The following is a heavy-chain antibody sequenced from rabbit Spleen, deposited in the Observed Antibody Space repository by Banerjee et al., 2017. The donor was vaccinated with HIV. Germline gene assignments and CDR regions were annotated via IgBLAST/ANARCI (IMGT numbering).Heavy chain of an antibody. V-gene: IGHV1S45*01. Sequence: QQQLEESGGGLVKPEGSLTLTCKASGFSFSSSYWICWVRQAPGKGLEWIACIDIGTGKTYYASWAKGRFTISKTSSTTVTLQMSSLTAADTATYFCGRDINNYSGDFALWGQGTLVTVS. CDR2: IDIGTGKT. J-gene: IGHJ3*01. CDR3: GRDINNYSGDFAL. CDR1: GFSFSSSYW. D-gene: IGHD1-1*01.